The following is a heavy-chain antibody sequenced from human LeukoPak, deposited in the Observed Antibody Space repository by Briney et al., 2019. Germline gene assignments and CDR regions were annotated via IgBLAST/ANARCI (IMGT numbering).Heavy chain of an antibody. CDR2: FDPEDGET. CDR3: ATALPYCSSTSCYKGRLLYYYMDV. J-gene: IGHJ6*03. Sequence: GASVKVSCKVSGYTLTELSMHWVRQAPGKGLEWMGGFDPEDGETIYARKFQGRVTMTEDTSTDTAYMELSSLRSEDTAVYYCATALPYCSSTSCYKGRLLYYYMDVWGKGTTVTVSS. CDR1: GYTLTELS. D-gene: IGHD2-2*02. V-gene: IGHV1-24*01.